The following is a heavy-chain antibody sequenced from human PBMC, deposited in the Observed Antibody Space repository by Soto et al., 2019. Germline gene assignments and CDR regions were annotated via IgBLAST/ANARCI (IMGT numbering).Heavy chain of an antibody. V-gene: IGHV1-69*01. CDR2: IIPIFGTA. CDR1: GGTFSSYA. D-gene: IGHD3-9*01. Sequence: QVQLVQSGAEVKKPGSSVKVSCKASGGTFSSYAISWVRQAPGQGLEWMGGIIPIFGTANYAQKFQGRVTITADESTSTAYMELSSLRSEDTAVYYCARGRYFDWLSYYYYGMDVWGQGTMVTVSS. J-gene: IGHJ6*02. CDR3: ARGRYFDWLSYYYYGMDV.